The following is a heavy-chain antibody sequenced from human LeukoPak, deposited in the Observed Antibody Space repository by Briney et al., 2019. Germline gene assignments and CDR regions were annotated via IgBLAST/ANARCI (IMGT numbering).Heavy chain of an antibody. D-gene: IGHD2-15*01. CDR2: ISAYNGNT. CDR3: ARGAEALGYCSGGSCYGERKNWFDP. J-gene: IGHJ5*02. CDR1: GYTFTSYG. V-gene: IGHV1-18*01. Sequence: ASVKVSCKASGYTFTSYGISWVRQAHGQGLEWMGWISAYNGNTNYAQKLQGRVTMTTDTSTSTAYMELRSLRSDDTAVYYCARGAEALGYCSGGSCYGERKNWFDPWGQGTLVTVSS.